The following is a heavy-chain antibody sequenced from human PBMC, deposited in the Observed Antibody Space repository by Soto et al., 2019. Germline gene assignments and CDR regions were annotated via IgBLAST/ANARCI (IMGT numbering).Heavy chain of an antibody. J-gene: IGHJ2*01. CDR2: VYYSGST. V-gene: IGHV4-30-4*01. Sequence: PSETLSLTCTVSGDSINNNDYYWSWIRQTPGKGLEWIGYVYYSGSTYYIPSLKSRLSMSVDTSKNQFSLKLSSVTAADTAIYYCARMSYYYDKWYFDLWGRGTLVTVS. CDR1: GDSINNNDYY. D-gene: IGHD3-22*01. CDR3: ARMSYYYDKWYFDL.